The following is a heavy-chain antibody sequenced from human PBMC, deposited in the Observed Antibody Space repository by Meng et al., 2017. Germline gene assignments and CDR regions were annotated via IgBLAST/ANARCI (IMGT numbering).Heavy chain of an antibody. CDR3: ARGGYYGSRQIFDD. CDR2: IIPIFGTA. V-gene: IGHV1-69*06. CDR1: GGTFSSYA. D-gene: IGHD3-10*01. J-gene: IGHJ4*02. Sequence: SVKVSCKASGGTFSSYAISWVRQAPGQGLEWMGGIIPIFGTANYAQKFQGRVTITADKSTSTAYMELSSLRSEDTAVYYCARGGYYGSRQIFDDWGQGTLVTVSS.